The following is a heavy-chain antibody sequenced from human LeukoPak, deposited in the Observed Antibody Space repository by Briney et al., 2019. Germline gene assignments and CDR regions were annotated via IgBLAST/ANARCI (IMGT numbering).Heavy chain of an antibody. V-gene: IGHV4-59*01. Sequence: SEPLSLTCTVSGGSFRSYYWSWIRQSPGKVLEWLGYIYYTGTTNYNPSLKSRVTISLDTSKNQFSLRLSSVTAADTAVYYCARGIGSFYYFDYWGQGARVTVSS. CDR2: IYYTGTT. J-gene: IGHJ4*02. CDR3: ARGIGSFYYFDY. CDR1: GGSFRSYY. D-gene: IGHD2-15*01.